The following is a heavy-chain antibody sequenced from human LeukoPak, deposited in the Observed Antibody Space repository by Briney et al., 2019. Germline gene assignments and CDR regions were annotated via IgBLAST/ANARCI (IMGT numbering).Heavy chain of an antibody. CDR3: AKVAYSSGWYGDYFQH. CDR2: ISGSGGDT. J-gene: IGHJ1*01. Sequence: GGSLRLSCAASGFTFSSYGMHWVRQAPGKGLEWVSVISGSGGDTFYADSVKGRFTISRDNSKNTLYLQMNSLRAEDTAVYYCAKVAYSSGWYGDYFQHWGQGTLVTVSS. V-gene: IGHV3-23*01. D-gene: IGHD6-19*01. CDR1: GFTFSSYG.